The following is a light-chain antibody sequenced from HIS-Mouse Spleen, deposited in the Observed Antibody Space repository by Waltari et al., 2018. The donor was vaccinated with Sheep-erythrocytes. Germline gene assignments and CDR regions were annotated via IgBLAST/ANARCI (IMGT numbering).Light chain of an antibody. CDR3: GTWDSSLSAGRV. V-gene: IGLV1-51*01. CDR2: DNN. Sequence: QSVLTQPPSVSAAPGQKVTISCSGSSSNIGNNYVSWYQQPPGTAPKLLIYDNNNRPSGIPDRFSGSKSGTSATLGITGLQTGDEADYYCGTWDSSLSAGRVFGGGTKLTVL. J-gene: IGLJ3*02. CDR1: SSNIGNNY.